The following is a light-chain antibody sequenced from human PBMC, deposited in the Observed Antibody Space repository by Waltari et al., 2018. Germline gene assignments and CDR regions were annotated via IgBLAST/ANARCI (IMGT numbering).Light chain of an antibody. CDR2: EVN. CDR1: DSDVAVHRY. J-gene: IGLJ2*01. V-gene: IGLV2-8*01. Sequence: QSALTQPPSASGSPGQSVTIPCTESDSDVAVHRYVSWYQQHPAKVPKLIIYEVNKRPSGVPDRFSASMSGNTASLTISGLQAGDEADYYCCSYGGTNTVFGGGTRLTVL. CDR3: CSYGGTNTV.